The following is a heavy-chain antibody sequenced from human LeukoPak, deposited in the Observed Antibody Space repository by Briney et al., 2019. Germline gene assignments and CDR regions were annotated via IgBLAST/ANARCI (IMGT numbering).Heavy chain of an antibody. CDR1: GFTFSSYW. J-gene: IGHJ5*02. Sequence: GGSLRLSCAASGFTFSSYWMSWVRQAPGKGLEGVANIKQDGSEKYYVDSVKGRFTISRGNAKNSLYLQMNRLRAEDTAVYYCARDRMVRAYYWFDPWGQGTLVTVSS. V-gene: IGHV3-7*01. D-gene: IGHD3-10*01. CDR2: IKQDGSEK. CDR3: ARDRMVRAYYWFDP.